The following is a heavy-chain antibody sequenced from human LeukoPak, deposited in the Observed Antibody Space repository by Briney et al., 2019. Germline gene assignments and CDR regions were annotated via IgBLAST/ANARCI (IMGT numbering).Heavy chain of an antibody. CDR1: GYTFTSYY. Sequence: ASVKVSCKASGYTFTSYYMHWVRQAPGQGLEWMGWINPNSGGTNYAQNIQGRVTMTRDTSISTAYMELSRLRSDDTAVYYCATNIVVVPAARGAFDIWGQGTMVTVSS. CDR2: INPNSGGT. D-gene: IGHD2-2*01. V-gene: IGHV1-2*02. CDR3: ATNIVVVPAARGAFDI. J-gene: IGHJ3*02.